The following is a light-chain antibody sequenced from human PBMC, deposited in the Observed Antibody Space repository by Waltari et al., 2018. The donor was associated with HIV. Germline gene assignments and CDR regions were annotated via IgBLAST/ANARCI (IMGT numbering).Light chain of an antibody. J-gene: IGLJ3*02. V-gene: IGLV2-14*01. Sequence: LTQPASVSGSPGQSITISCTGSTSDFGLYNFISWYQQHPGGVPKVIISEVSSRPSGVSSRFSGSKSGNTASLTISWLQTEDEADYYCTSFTSNYTVMFGGGTKVTVL. CDR2: EVS. CDR1: TSDFGLYNF. CDR3: TSFTSNYTVM.